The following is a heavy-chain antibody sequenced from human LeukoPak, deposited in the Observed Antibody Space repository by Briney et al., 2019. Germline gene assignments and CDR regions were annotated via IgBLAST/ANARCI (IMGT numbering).Heavy chain of an antibody. J-gene: IGHJ4*02. CDR2: INPNSGGT. CDR3: AREDYFVSGSYYNSFDY. Sequence: ASVKVSCKASGYTFTDYYMHWVRQAPGQGLEWMGWINPNSGGTNFAQDFQGRVTMTRDTSISTAYMELSTLRSDDTAVYYCAREDYFVSGSYYNSFDYWAREPWSPSLQ. CDR1: GYTFTDYY. V-gene: IGHV1-2*02. D-gene: IGHD3-10*01.